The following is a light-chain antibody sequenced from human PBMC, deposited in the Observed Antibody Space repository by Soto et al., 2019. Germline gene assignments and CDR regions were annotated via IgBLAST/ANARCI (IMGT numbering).Light chain of an antibody. J-gene: IGKJ1*01. Sequence: DVVMTQSPLSLPVTLGQPASISCRSSQSIVYSDGQAYLSWFQQRPGQSPRRLIHRASNRDSGVPDRFRGSGPGTDFPLQIDRLEAEDVGISYCMQGTRWPPTFGRGTRVEIK. CDR2: RAS. CDR3: MQGTRWPPT. CDR1: QSIVYSDGQAY. V-gene: IGKV2-30*01.